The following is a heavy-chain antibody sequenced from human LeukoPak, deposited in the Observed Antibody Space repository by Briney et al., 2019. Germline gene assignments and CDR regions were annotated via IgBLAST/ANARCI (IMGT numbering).Heavy chain of an antibody. CDR2: ISYDGSNK. CDR1: GFTFSSYG. CDR3: AKEEGAVALDY. Sequence: GGSLRLSCAASGFTFSSYGVHWVRQAPGKGLEWVAVISYDGSNKYYADSVKGRFTISRDNSKNTLYLQMNSLRAEGTAVYYCAKEEGAVALDYWGQGTLVTVSS. J-gene: IGHJ4*02. D-gene: IGHD6-19*01. V-gene: IGHV3-30*18.